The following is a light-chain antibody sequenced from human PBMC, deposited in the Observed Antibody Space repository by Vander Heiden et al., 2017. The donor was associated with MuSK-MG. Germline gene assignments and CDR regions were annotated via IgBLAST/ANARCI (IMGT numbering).Light chain of an antibody. Sequence: DIQMTQSPSSLSAFVGDKVTITCQASQDIGDYLNWYLQKPGKAPKLLIYAASNLETGVPSRFSGSGSGTVFGLTINNLQPEDIGTYYCQQYDGFPITFGQGTRLEIK. CDR1: QDIGDY. J-gene: IGKJ5*01. CDR3: QQYDGFPIT. V-gene: IGKV1-33*01. CDR2: AAS.